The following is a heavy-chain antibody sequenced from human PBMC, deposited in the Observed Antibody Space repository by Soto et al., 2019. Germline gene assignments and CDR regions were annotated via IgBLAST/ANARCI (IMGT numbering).Heavy chain of an antibody. Sequence: TSETLSLTCTVSGCSVSSGSYYWSWIRQPPGKGLEWIGYIYYSGSTNYNPSLKSRVTISVDTSKNQFSLKLSSVTAADTAVYYCARDMYYYEPWGQGTLVTVSS. CDR1: GCSVSSGSYY. CDR2: IYYSGST. CDR3: ARDMYYYEP. J-gene: IGHJ5*02. V-gene: IGHV4-61*01. D-gene: IGHD3-22*01.